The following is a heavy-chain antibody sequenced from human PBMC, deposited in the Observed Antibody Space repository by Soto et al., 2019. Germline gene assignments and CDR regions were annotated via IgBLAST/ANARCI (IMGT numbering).Heavy chain of an antibody. V-gene: IGHV4-61*01. J-gene: IGHJ4*02. Sequence: TLALTCTVSGVSVSSGSYYWSWIRHPPGNGLEWIGYIYYSGSTNYNPSLKSRVTISVDTSKNQFSLKLSSVTAADTAVYYCAREGYGGNSEGIDYWGQGTLVTVSS. CDR1: GVSVSSGSYY. CDR3: AREGYGGNSEGIDY. CDR2: IYYSGST. D-gene: IGHD4-17*01.